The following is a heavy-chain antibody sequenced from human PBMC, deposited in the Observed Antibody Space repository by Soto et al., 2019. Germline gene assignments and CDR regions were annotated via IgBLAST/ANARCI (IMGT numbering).Heavy chain of an antibody. V-gene: IGHV3-11*01. CDR1: GFTFSDYY. D-gene: IGHD6-6*01. CDR3: ARDLVAVSGGVYSSSSGGYFFDF. Sequence: VQLVESGGGLVKPGGSLRLSCAASGFTFSDYYMSWIRQAPGKGLEWVSYISNSGRTLYYADSMKGRFTISRDNAKYSLYLQINSLRSEDTAVYYCARDLVAVSGGVYSSSSGGYFFDFWGQGTLVTVSS. J-gene: IGHJ4*02. CDR2: ISNSGRTL.